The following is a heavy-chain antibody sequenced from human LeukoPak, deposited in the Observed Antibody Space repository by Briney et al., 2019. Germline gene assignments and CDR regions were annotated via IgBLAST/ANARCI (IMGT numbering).Heavy chain of an antibody. CDR3: ARLLGVMAVAGTDWFDP. J-gene: IGHJ5*02. CDR2: IYPGDSDT. CDR1: GYSFTRYW. D-gene: IGHD6-19*01. V-gene: IGHV5-51*01. Sequence: PGESLKISCKGSGYSFTRYWIGWVRQMPGKGLEWMGIIYPGDSDTRYSPSFQGQVTISADKSISTAYLQWSSLKASDTAMYYCARLLGVMAVAGTDWFDPWGQGTLVTVSS.